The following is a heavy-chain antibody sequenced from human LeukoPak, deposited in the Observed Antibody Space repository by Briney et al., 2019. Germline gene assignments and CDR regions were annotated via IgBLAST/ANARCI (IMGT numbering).Heavy chain of an antibody. Sequence: PSETLSLTCTVSGGSISSYSWSWIRQPPGEGLEWIGYIYYTGSTNYNPSLKSRVTISVDTFKNQFSLKLSSVTAADTAVYYCARRGYGDYADYWGQGTLVTVSS. D-gene: IGHD4-17*01. CDR3: ARRGYGDYADY. V-gene: IGHV4-59*01. CDR1: GGSISSYS. CDR2: IYYTGST. J-gene: IGHJ4*02.